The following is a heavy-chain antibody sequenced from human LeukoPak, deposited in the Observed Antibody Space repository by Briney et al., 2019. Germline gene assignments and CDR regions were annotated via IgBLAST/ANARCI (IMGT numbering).Heavy chain of an antibody. D-gene: IGHD2-15*01. CDR2: INHSGST. J-gene: IGHJ4*02. V-gene: IGHV4-34*01. Sequence: SETLSLTCAVYGGSFSGYYWSWIRQPPGKGLEWIGEINHSGSTNYNPSLKSRVTISVDTSKNQFSLKLSSVTAADTAVYYCARGGAWDIVVVVAATYYFDYWGQGTLVTVSS. CDR1: GGSFSGYY. CDR3: ARGGAWDIVVVVAATYYFDY.